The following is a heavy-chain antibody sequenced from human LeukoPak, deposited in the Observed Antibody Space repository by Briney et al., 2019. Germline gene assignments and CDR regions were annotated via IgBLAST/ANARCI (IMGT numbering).Heavy chain of an antibody. V-gene: IGHV4-30-4*08. D-gene: IGHD3-22*01. CDR3: ARGQKYYYDSSGYGPNDY. J-gene: IGHJ4*02. CDR1: GGSISSGDYY. CDR2: IYYSGST. Sequence: PSETLSLTCTVSGGSISSGDYYWSWIRQPPGKGLEWIGYIYYSGSTYYNPSLKSRVTISVDTSKNQFSLKVSSVTAADTAVYYCARGQKYYYDSSGYGPNDYWGQGTLVTVSS.